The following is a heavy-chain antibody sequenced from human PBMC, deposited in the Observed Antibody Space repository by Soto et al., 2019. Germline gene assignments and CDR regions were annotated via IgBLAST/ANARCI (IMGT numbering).Heavy chain of an antibody. CDR3: ASGHYGVIN. CDR2: IWYDGSDE. Sequence: QVQLVESGGGVVQPGRSLRLSCAASGFMFSSYGMHWVRQAPGKGLEWVAVIWYDGSDEKYADSVRGRFSISRDNSKNTLYLQMNSLRAEVTAVYFCASGHYGVINWGQGTRVTVSS. D-gene: IGHD4-17*01. V-gene: IGHV3-33*01. J-gene: IGHJ4*02. CDR1: GFMFSSYG.